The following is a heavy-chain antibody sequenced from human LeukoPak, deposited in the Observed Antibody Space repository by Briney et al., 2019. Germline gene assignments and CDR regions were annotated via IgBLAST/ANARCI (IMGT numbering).Heavy chain of an antibody. D-gene: IGHD6-19*01. CDR1: GFTFSSYA. V-gene: IGHV3-7*03. J-gene: IGHJ2*01. Sequence: GGSLRLSCAVSGFTFSSYAMSWVRQAPGKGMEWVANVKQDGSEKYYVDSVKGRFIISRDNAKNSLSLQMNSLRAEDTAVYYCARDGSGWYGNWYFDLWGLGTLVTVSS. CDR2: VKQDGSEK. CDR3: ARDGSGWYGNWYFDL.